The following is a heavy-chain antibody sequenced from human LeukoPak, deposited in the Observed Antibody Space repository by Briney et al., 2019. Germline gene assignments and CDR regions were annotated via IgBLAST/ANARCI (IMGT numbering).Heavy chain of an antibody. J-gene: IGHJ4*02. D-gene: IGHD3-16*01. CDR1: GGTFSSYT. V-gene: IGHV1-69*02. Sequence: SVKVSCKASGGTFSSYTISWVRQAPGQGLEWMGRIIPILGIANYAQKFQGRVTITADKSTSTAYMELSSLRSENTAVYYCATGQGARQNFDYWGQGTLVTVSS. CDR3: ATGQGARQNFDY. CDR2: IIPILGIA.